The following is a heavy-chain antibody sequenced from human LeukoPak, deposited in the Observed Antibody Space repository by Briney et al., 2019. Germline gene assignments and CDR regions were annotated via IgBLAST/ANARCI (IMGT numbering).Heavy chain of an antibody. V-gene: IGHV3-30*03. D-gene: IGHD3-22*01. Sequence: SGGSLRLSCAASGFTFSSYGMHWVRQAPGKGLEWVAVISYDGSNKYYADSVKGRFTISRDNSKNTLYLQMNSLRAEDTAVYYCARAYYYDTSATPDYWGQGTLVTVSS. CDR3: ARAYYYDTSATPDY. CDR2: ISYDGSNK. J-gene: IGHJ4*02. CDR1: GFTFSSYG.